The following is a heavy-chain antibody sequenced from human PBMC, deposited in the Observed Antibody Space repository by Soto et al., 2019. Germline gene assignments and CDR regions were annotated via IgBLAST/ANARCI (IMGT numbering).Heavy chain of an antibody. D-gene: IGHD4-17*01. CDR1: GFTFSDHY. Sequence: PGGSLRLSCVASGFTFSDHYMDWVRQAPGKGLEWIGRTRNKANGYTTEYAASVKGRFIISRDDSKNSLYLQMNSLKTEDTAVYYCARELMTTVTFFDFWGQGTLVTVSS. CDR3: ARELMTTVTFFDF. CDR2: TRNKANGYTT. V-gene: IGHV3-72*01. J-gene: IGHJ4*02.